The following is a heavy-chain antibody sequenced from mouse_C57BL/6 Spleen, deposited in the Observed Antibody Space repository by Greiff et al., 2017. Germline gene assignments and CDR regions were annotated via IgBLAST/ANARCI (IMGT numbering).Heavy chain of an antibody. CDR2: LNPSTGGT. CDR1: GYSFTGYY. CDR3: ARSGSSYWGFAY. J-gene: IGHJ3*01. V-gene: IGHV1-42*01. Sequence: VQLQQSGPELVKPGASVKLSCKASGYSFTGYYMNWVKQSPEKSLEWIGELNPSTGGTTYNQKFKAKATLTVDKSSSTAYMQLKSLTSEDSAVYYCARSGSSYWGFAYWGQGTLVTVSA. D-gene: IGHD1-1*01.